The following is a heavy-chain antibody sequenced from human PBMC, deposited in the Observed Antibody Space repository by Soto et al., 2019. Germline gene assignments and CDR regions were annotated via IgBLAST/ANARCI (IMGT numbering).Heavy chain of an antibody. Sequence: EVQVLESGGGLVQPGGSLRLSCVASGFTFSSYAMSWVRQAPGKGLEWVSFVSGSGGSTDYADSVKGRFIISRDNSKGRLYLQLNRLNAEDTAMYYCAKRFLQLELAFDHWGQGTLGTVST. CDR3: AKRFLQLELAFDH. CDR1: GFTFSSYA. V-gene: IGHV3-23*01. D-gene: IGHD1-1*01. CDR2: VSGSGGST. J-gene: IGHJ4*02.